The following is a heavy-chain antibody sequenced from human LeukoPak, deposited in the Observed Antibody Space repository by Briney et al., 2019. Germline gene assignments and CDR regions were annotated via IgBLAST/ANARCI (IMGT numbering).Heavy chain of an antibody. J-gene: IGHJ5*02. CDR2: ISGSGGST. CDR1: GFTLSSYG. Sequence: PGGSLRLSCAASGFTLSSYGMSWVRQAQGKGLEWVSAISGSGGSTYYADSVKGRFTISRDNSKNTLYLQMNSLRAEDTAVYYCAKDNSGRWFGELFAFNPNWFDPWGQGTLVTVSS. D-gene: IGHD3-10*01. V-gene: IGHV3-23*01. CDR3: AKDNSGRWFGELFAFNPNWFDP.